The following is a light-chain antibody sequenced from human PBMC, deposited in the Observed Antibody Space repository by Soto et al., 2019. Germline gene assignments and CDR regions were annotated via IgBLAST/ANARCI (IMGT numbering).Light chain of an antibody. CDR2: GAT. J-gene: IGKJ1*01. CDR3: QQYNNWPWT. Sequence: EIVMTQSPATLSVSPGGRATLSCRASQSISGALAWYQQKPGQAPRLLIYGATTRATSFPARFSGSGSGTDFTLTISSLQSEDFAVYYCQQYNNWPWTFGQGTKVEIK. CDR1: QSISGA. V-gene: IGKV3-15*01.